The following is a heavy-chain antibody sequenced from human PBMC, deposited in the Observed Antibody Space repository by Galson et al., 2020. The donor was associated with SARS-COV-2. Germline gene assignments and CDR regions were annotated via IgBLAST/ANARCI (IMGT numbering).Heavy chain of an antibody. D-gene: IGHD2-21*01. J-gene: IGHJ4*02. CDR3: ASDPIRIDTIVPGLKDY. Sequence: GGSLRLSCAASGFTFSAYAMHWVRQAPGKGLEWVSLISFNGGNEYYAQSVKGRFIISRDNSKNILYLQMNSLRSEDTAVYYCASDPIRIDTIVPGLKDYWGQGTLVTVSS. V-gene: IGHV3-30-3*01. CDR2: ISFNGGNE. CDR1: GFTFSAYA.